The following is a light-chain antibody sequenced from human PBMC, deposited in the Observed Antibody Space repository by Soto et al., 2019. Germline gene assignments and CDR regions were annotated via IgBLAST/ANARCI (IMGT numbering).Light chain of an antibody. CDR1: QIFSSTS. V-gene: IGKV3-20*01. CDR2: GAS. J-gene: IGKJ1*01. CDR3: QQYGSSPT. Sequence: VLTQSPGTLSLSPVEIATLSCRASQIFSSTSLAWYQQKPGQAPRLLIYGASNRATGIPARFSGSGSGTDFTLTINSLEPDDFAVYYCQQYGSSPTFGQGTKVDI.